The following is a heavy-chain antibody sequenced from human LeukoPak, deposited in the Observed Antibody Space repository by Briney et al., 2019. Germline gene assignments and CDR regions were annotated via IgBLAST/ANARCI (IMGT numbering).Heavy chain of an antibody. J-gene: IGHJ5*02. Sequence: GGSLRLSCSASGFTFSSYAMYWVRQAPGKGLEWVSYISSSGSTMYYADSVKGRFTISRDNAKNSLYLQMNSLRDEDTAVYYCARSAAGLVWFDPWGQGTLVTVSS. CDR2: ISSSGSTM. CDR3: ARSAAGLVWFDP. D-gene: IGHD6-13*01. CDR1: GFTFSSYA. V-gene: IGHV3-48*02.